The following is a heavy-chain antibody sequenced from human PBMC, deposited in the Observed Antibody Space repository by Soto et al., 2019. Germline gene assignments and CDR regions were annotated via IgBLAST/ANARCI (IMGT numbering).Heavy chain of an antibody. Sequence: PSETLSLTCTVSGGSISSYYWSWIRQPPGKGLEWIGYIYYSGSTNYNPSLKSRVTISVDTSKNQFSLKLSSVTAADTAVYYCARGPGPGYSSSWYLLRLRGKFDPWGQGTLVTVSS. D-gene: IGHD6-13*01. J-gene: IGHJ5*02. CDR1: GGSISSYY. CDR3: ARGPGPGYSSSWYLLRLRGKFDP. V-gene: IGHV4-59*12. CDR2: IYYSGST.